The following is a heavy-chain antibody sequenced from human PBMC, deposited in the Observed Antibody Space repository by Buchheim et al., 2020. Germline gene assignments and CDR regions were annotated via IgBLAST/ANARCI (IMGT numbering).Heavy chain of an antibody. D-gene: IGHD3-3*01. Sequence: QVQLQESGPGLVKPSQTLSLTCTVSGGSISSSSYYWGWIRQPPGKGLEWIGSIYYSGSTYYNPSLKSRVTISVDTSKNQFFLKLSSVTAADAAVYYCARETRFLEWLSRYYYYMDVWGKGTT. CDR1: GGSISSSSYY. CDR3: ARETRFLEWLSRYYYYMDV. V-gene: IGHV4-39*02. J-gene: IGHJ6*03. CDR2: IYYSGST.